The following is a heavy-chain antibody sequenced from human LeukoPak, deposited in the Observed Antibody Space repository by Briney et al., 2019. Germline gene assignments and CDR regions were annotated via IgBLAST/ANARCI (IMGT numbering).Heavy chain of an antibody. V-gene: IGHV3-7*01. CDR1: GFTFSSYW. J-gene: IGHJ6*03. D-gene: IGHD3-16*01. CDR2: IKQDGSEK. CDR3: ARVPAGGNRPPWSLYMDV. Sequence: GGSLRLSCAASGFTFSSYWMTWVRQAPGKGLEWVANIKQDGSEKYYVDSVMGRFTISRDNAKNSLYLQMNSLRADDTAVYYCARVPAGGNRPPWSLYMDVWGKGTTVTVSS.